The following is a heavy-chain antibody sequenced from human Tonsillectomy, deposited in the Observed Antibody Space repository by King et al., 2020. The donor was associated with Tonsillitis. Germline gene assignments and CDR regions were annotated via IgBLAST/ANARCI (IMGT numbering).Heavy chain of an antibody. V-gene: IGHV1-69*01. D-gene: IGHD3-22*01. CDR2: IIPPFGTA. Sequence: QLVQSGAEVKKPGSSVKVSCKASGGSFSSYAISWVRQAPGQGLEWMGGIIPPFGTANYAQKFQGRVTITADESTSTAYMALGSLRSEDTAVYYCARAHSSGYWAYNYYMDVWGKGTTVTVSS. CDR3: ARAHSSGYWAYNYYMDV. CDR1: GGSFSSYA. J-gene: IGHJ6*03.